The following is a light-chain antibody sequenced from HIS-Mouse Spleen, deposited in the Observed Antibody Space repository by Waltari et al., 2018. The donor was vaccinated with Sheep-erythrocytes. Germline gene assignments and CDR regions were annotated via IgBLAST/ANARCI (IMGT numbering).Light chain of an antibody. Sequence: QSALTQPRSVSGSPGQSVTISCTGTSSDVGGYNYVSWYQQHPGKAPKLMNYDVSKRPSGVPDRFSGSKSGNTASLTISGLQAEDEADYYCCSYASTYNHVFATGTKVTVL. CDR1: SSDVGGYNY. CDR2: DVS. J-gene: IGLJ1*01. CDR3: CSYASTYNHV. V-gene: IGLV2-11*01.